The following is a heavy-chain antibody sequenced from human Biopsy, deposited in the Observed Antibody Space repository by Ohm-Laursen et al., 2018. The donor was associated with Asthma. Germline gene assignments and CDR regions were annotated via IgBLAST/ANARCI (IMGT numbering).Heavy chain of an antibody. CDR2: IHHSGTS. V-gene: IGHV4-31*02. CDR1: GDSITSGGCC. Sequence: TLSLTCTVSGDSITSGGCCWNWIRQHPGKGLEWIGYIHHSGTSYFNPSLKSRVSFSRDTSKNQFSLRLSSVTAADTAVYYCARTTYGDDGFDPWGQGTLVTVSS. J-gene: IGHJ5*02. D-gene: IGHD4-17*01. CDR3: ARTTYGDDGFDP.